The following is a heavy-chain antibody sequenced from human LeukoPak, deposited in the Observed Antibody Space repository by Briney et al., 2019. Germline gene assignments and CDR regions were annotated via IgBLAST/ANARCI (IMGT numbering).Heavy chain of an antibody. CDR2: IYYSGST. D-gene: IGHD6-13*01. J-gene: IGHJ4*02. CDR3: ARDHRYSSSWYYFDC. CDR1: GGSISSGGYY. V-gene: IGHV4-31*03. Sequence: SETLSLTCTVSGGSISSGGYYWSWIRQHPGKGLEWIGYIYYSGSTYYNPSLKSRVTISVDTSKNQFSLKLSSVTAADTAVYYCARDHRYSSSWYYFDCWGQGTLVTVSS.